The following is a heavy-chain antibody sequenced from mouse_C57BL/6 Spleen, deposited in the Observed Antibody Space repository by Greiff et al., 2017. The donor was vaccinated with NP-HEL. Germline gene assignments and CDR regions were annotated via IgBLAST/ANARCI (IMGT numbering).Heavy chain of an antibody. Sequence: VQLQQSGAELVKPGASVKLSCKASGYTFTEYTIHWVKQRSGQGLEWIGWFYPGSGSIKYNEKFKDKATLTADKSSSTVYMELSRLTSEDSAVYFCARHDPYYYGSSYYAMDYWGQGTSVTVSS. V-gene: IGHV1-62-2*01. CDR3: ARHDPYYYGSSYYAMDY. D-gene: IGHD1-1*01. J-gene: IGHJ4*01. CDR1: GYTFTEYT. CDR2: FYPGSGSI.